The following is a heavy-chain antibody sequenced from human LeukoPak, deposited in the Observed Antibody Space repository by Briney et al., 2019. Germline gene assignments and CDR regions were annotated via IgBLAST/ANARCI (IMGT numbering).Heavy chain of an antibody. V-gene: IGHV3-21*01. CDR3: ARGPPDYDFWSGYTGYYYGMDV. CDR2: ISSSSSYI. J-gene: IGHJ6*02. CDR1: EFTFSSYN. Sequence: PGGSLRLSCAASEFTFSSYNLNWVRQAPGKGLEWVSSISSSSSYIYYADSVKGRFTISRDNAKNSLYLQMNSLRAEDTAVYYCARGPPDYDFWSGYTGYYYGMDVWGQGTTVTVSS. D-gene: IGHD3-3*01.